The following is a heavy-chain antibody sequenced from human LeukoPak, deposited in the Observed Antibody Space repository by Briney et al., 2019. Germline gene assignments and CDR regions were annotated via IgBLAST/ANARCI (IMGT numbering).Heavy chain of an antibody. J-gene: IGHJ6*02. CDR2: ISAYNGNT. CDR1: GYTFTSYG. V-gene: IGHV1-18*01. D-gene: IGHD6-6*01. Sequence: ASVKVSCKASGYTFTSYGIGWVRQAPGQGLEWMGWISAYNGNTNYAQKLQGRVTMTTDTSTSTAYMELRSLRSDDTAVYYCAREDGSSVYYYYYGMDVWGQGTTVTVSS. CDR3: AREDGSSVYYYYYGMDV.